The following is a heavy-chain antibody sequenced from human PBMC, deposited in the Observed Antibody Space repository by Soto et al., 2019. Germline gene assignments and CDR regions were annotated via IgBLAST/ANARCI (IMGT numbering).Heavy chain of an antibody. V-gene: IGHV4-31*03. CDR3: ARDRRYCSGGSCYAYYYGMDV. CDR2: IYYSGST. Sequence: SETLSLTCTVSGGSISSGGYYWSWIRQHPGKGLEWIGYIYYSGSTYYNPSLKSRVTTSVDTSKNQFSLKLSSVTAADTAVHYCARDRRYCSGGSCYAYYYGMDVWGQGTTVTVSS. CDR1: GGSISSGGYY. J-gene: IGHJ6*02. D-gene: IGHD2-15*01.